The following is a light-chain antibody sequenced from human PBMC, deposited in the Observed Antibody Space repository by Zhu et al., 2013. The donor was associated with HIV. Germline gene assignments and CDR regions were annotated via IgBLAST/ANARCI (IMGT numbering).Light chain of an antibody. J-gene: IGKJ2*03. V-gene: IGKV3-15*01. CDR2: TAS. Sequence: EIVMTQSPATLSVSPGERATLSCRASQSVSSYLAWYQQKPGQAPRLLIYTASSRATGIPARFSGSGSGTDFTLTISSLQSEDFAVYYCQQHKDWPPSFGQGTNLEIK. CDR3: QQHKDWPPS. CDR1: QSVSSY.